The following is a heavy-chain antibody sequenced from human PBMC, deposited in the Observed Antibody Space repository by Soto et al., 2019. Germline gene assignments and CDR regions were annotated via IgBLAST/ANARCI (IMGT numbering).Heavy chain of an antibody. CDR3: ARSDIARSYWYFDR. J-gene: IGHJ2*01. CDR2: IDPSVSYN. V-gene: IGHV5-10-1*01. CDR1: GYSFTSHW. Sequence: EVQLVQSGAEVKKPGEALRISCKGSGYSFTSHWISWVRQMPGKGREWMGRIDPSVSYNSYSPSFQGHVTISADKSISSVYLQWSSLKVSYAAMYYCARSDIARSYWYFDRWGRGTLVTVSS. D-gene: IGHD5-12*01.